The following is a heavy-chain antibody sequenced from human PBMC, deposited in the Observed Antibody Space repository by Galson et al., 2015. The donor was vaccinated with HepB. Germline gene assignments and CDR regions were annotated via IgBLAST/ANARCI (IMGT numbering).Heavy chain of an antibody. CDR3: ASDLKQKLGYFDL. J-gene: IGHJ2*01. Sequence: SLRLSCAASGFSVSTNYMTWVRQAPGKGLEWVSLLYANRKTYHAVSVEGRFTISRDNSKNILYLQMNSLRAEDTAVYYCASDLKQKLGYFDLWGRGTLVTVS. D-gene: IGHD1-1*01. CDR1: GFSVSTNY. V-gene: IGHV3-66*01. CDR2: LYANRKT.